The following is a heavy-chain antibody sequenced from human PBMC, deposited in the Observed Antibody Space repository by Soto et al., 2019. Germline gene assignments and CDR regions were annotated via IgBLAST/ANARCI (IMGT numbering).Heavy chain of an antibody. V-gene: IGHV3-23*01. D-gene: IGHD6-13*01. CDR1: EFTFSSYA. J-gene: IGHJ4*02. Sequence: PGGSLRLSCAASEFTFSSYAMSWGRQAPGKGLEWVSTISGSGGRTYYADSAKGRFTISRDNSRNTLHLQMNSLRVEDTALYYCAKTLLSTSWYGLHDYVSQGTLVTVSS. CDR3: AKTLLSTSWYGLHDY. CDR2: ISGSGGRT.